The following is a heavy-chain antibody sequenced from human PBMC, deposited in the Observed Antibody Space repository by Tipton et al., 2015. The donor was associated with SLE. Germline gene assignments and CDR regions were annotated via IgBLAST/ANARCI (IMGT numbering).Heavy chain of an antibody. J-gene: IGHJ4*02. CDR2: IYYSGST. V-gene: IGHV4-59*01. CDR1: GGSINSYY. D-gene: IGHD3-22*01. Sequence: TLSLTCTVSGGSINSYYWSWIRQPPGKGLEWIGYIYYSGSTNYNPSLKSRVTISVDTSKNQFSLKLSSVTAADTAVYYCARGTAEAYYDSSGLGYFDYWGQGTLVTVSS. CDR3: ARGTAEAYYDSSGLGYFDY.